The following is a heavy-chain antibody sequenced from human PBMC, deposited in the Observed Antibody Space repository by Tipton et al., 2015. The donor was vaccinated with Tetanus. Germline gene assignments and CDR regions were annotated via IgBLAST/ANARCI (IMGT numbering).Heavy chain of an antibody. CDR2: ISSRNTYI. CDR3: ATGVTLDY. J-gene: IGHJ4*02. CDR1: GFDFSNYK. D-gene: IGHD1-14*01. Sequence: SGFDFSNYKINWVRQAPGQALEWVASISSRNTYISYADSVKGRFTISRDNAKSSLYLQMNSLRAEDTAIYYCATGVTLDYWGQGTLVTVSS. V-gene: IGHV3-21*06.